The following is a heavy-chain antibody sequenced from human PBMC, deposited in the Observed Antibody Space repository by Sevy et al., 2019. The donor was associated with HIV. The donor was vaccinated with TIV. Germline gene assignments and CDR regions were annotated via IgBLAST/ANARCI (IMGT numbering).Heavy chain of an antibody. D-gene: IGHD3-10*01. V-gene: IGHV1-2*02. CDR2: INPNSGGT. CDR3: ARVMTFGNYFDY. CDR1: GYTYTGYY. J-gene: IGHJ4*02. Sequence: ASVKVSCKASGYTYTGYYMHWVRPAPRQGLEWMGWINPNSGGTNYAQKFQGRVTMTRDTSISTAYMELSRLRSDDTAVYYCARVMTFGNYFDYWGQGTLVTVSS.